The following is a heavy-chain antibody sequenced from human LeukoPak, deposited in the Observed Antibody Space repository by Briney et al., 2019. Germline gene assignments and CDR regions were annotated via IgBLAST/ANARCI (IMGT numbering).Heavy chain of an antibody. CDR3: ARGPQFCSGGSCYGYYFDY. Sequence: GGSLRLSCAASGFTFSSYCMNWVRQPPGKGLEWVSSISSSGSYIYYADSVKGRFSISRDSAKNSLYLQMNSLRAEDTAVYYCARGPQFCSGGSCYGYYFDYWGQGTLVTVSS. V-gene: IGHV3-21*01. D-gene: IGHD2-15*01. CDR2: ISSSGSYI. J-gene: IGHJ4*02. CDR1: GFTFSSYC.